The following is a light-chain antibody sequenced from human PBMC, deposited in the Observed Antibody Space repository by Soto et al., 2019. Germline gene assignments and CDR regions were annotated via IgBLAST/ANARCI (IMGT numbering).Light chain of an antibody. Sequence: DIQMAQSPSSVSASVGDRVTITCRASQDISSWLAWYQQKPGKAPKIMIYAASSLQSGVPSRFSGSGSGTDFTLTISRLEPEDFAVYYCQQRSNWPITFGQGTRLEIK. J-gene: IGKJ5*01. CDR3: QQRSNWPIT. V-gene: IGKV1-12*01. CDR2: AAS. CDR1: QDISSW.